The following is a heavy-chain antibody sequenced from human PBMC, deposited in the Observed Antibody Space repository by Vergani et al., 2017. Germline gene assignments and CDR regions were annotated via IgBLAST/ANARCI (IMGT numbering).Heavy chain of an antibody. J-gene: IGHJ4*02. V-gene: IGHV5-51*01. D-gene: IGHD6-13*01. CDR1: GYSFTSYW. CDR2: IYPGDSDT. CDR3: ARPSWGEQGIAAAGTGYFDY. Sequence: EVQLVQSGAEVKKPGESLKISCKGSGYSFTSYWIGWVRQMPGKGLEWMGTIYPGDSDTRYSPSFQGQCPISADKSISTAYLQWSSLKASDTAMYYCARPSWGEQGIAAAGTGYFDYWGQGTLVTVSS.